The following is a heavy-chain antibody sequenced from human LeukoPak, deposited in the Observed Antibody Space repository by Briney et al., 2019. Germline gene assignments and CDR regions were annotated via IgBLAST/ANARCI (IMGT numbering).Heavy chain of an antibody. CDR1: GYSFTSYW. CDR2: IYPGDSDT. CDR3: ARQGQLLNAFDI. D-gene: IGHD1-26*01. V-gene: IGHV5-51*01. J-gene: IGHJ3*02. Sequence: GESLKISCKASGYSFTSYWIGWVRPVPGKGLEWMGIIYPGDSDTSYSPSFRGQVTISADKSISTAYLQWSSLKASDTAMYYCARQGQLLNAFDIWGQGTMVTVSS.